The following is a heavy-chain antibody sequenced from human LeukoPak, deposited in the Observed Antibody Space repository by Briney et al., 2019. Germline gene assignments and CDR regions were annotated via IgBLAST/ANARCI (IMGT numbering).Heavy chain of an antibody. CDR3: ARATYYYDSSGYSLFGY. CDR2: IIPIFGTA. J-gene: IGHJ4*02. Sequence: ASVKVSCKASGGTLSSYAISWARQAPGQGLEWMGGIIPIFGTANYAQKFQGRVTITADESTSTAYMELSSLRSEDTAVYYCARATYYYDSSGYSLFGYWGQGTLVTVSS. CDR1: GGTLSSYA. V-gene: IGHV1-69*13. D-gene: IGHD3-22*01.